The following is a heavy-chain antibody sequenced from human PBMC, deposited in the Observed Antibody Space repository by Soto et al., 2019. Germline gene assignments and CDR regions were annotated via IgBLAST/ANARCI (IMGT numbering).Heavy chain of an antibody. Sequence: PGGSLRLSCTASGFSFGYYAMSWFRQSPGKGLEWVGFIRSKAFGGTTEYAASLKGRFTVSRDDSESIAYLQMNSLKTEDTAVYYCTRTYYDFWSNYYRYSSGSYYFDYWGQGTLVTVSS. J-gene: IGHJ4*02. CDR3: TRTYYDFWSNYYRYSSGSYYFDY. V-gene: IGHV3-49*03. CDR1: GFSFGYYA. D-gene: IGHD3-3*01. CDR2: IRSKAFGGTT.